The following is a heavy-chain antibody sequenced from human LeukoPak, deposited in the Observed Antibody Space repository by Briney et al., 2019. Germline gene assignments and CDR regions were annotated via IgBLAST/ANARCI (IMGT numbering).Heavy chain of an antibody. J-gene: IGHJ4*02. V-gene: IGHV3-23*01. Sequence: GGSLRLSCAASGFTFSSYVTTWVRQAPGKGLEWVSAISGSGGSTYYADSVKGRFTISRDNSRNTLYLQMSSLRAEDTAVYYCANFGCSSTTCLDYWGQGTLVTVSS. D-gene: IGHD2-2*01. CDR3: ANFGCSSTTCLDY. CDR1: GFTFSSYV. CDR2: ISGSGGST.